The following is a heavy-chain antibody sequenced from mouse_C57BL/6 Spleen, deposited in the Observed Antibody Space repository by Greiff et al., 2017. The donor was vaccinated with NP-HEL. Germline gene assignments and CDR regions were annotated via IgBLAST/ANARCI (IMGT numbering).Heavy chain of an antibody. J-gene: IGHJ3*01. Sequence: QVQLQQPGAELVKPGASVKLSCKASGYTFTSYWMQWVKQRPGQGLEWIGEIDPSDSYTNYNQKFKGKATLTVDTSSSTTYMQLSSLTSEDSAVYYCARRAVIMWFAYWGQGTLVTVSA. CDR1: GYTFTSYW. V-gene: IGHV1-50*01. D-gene: IGHD2-13*01. CDR3: ARRAVIMWFAY. CDR2: IDPSDSYT.